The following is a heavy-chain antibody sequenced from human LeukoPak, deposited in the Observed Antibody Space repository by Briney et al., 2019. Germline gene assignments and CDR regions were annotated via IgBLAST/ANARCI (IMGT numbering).Heavy chain of an antibody. J-gene: IGHJ4*02. CDR3: ATYSSSWDFDY. CDR2: ISAYNGNT. Sequence: ASVKVSCKASGYTFTSYYMHWVRQAPGQGLEWMGWISAYNGNTNYAQKLQGRVTMTTDTSTDTAYMELSSLRSEDTAVYYCATYSSSWDFDYWGQGTLVTVSS. D-gene: IGHD6-13*01. CDR1: GYTFTSYY. V-gene: IGHV1-18*04.